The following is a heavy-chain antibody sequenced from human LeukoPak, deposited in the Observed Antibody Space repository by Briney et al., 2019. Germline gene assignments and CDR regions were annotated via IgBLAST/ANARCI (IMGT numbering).Heavy chain of an antibody. Sequence: SGESLRLSCVTSGFTFSNYWMTWVRQAPGKGLEFVANIKQDGTENNHADSVKGRFTISRDNARNSLYLQMTSLRAEDTAVYYCVRDNWDAYFDYWGQGDLVTVSS. CDR1: GFTFSNYW. CDR2: IKQDGTEN. CDR3: VRDNWDAYFDY. J-gene: IGHJ4*02. V-gene: IGHV3-7*05. D-gene: IGHD3-16*01.